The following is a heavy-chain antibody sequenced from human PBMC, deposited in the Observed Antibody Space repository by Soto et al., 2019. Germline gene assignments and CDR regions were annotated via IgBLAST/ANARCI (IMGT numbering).Heavy chain of an antibody. CDR2: ISYDGSNK. CDR1: GFTFSSYG. J-gene: IGHJ4*02. V-gene: IGHV3-30*18. CDR3: AKDSIAVADPGYFDY. Sequence: GGSLRLSCAASGFTFSSYGMHWVRQAPGKGLEWVAVISYDGSNKYYADSVKGRFTISRDNSKNTLYLQMNSLRAEDTAVYYCAKDSIAVADPGYFDYWGQGTLVTVSS. D-gene: IGHD6-19*01.